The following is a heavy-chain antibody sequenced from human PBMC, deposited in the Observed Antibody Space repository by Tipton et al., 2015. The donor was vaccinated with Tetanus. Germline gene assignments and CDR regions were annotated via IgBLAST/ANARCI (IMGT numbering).Heavy chain of an antibody. CDR1: GGYVSTSGHY. CDR3: ARQGYNGTYQFDY. V-gene: IGHV4-39*01. J-gene: IGHJ4*02. CDR2: TYYSGSP. D-gene: IGHD1-26*01. Sequence: LRLSCSVSGGYVSTSGHYWGWIRQAPGKGLEWLGSTYYSGSPHYNPSLNSRVTVFADPSKNQFSLNLISVTAADTAVYYCARQGYNGTYQFDYWGQGTLVTVSS.